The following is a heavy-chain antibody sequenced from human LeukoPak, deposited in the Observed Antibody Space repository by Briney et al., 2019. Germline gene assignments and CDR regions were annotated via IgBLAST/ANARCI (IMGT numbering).Heavy chain of an antibody. J-gene: IGHJ4*02. V-gene: IGHV4-39*01. CDR2: IYYSGST. CDR1: GGSISSSSYY. D-gene: IGHD3-9*01. Sequence: SETLSLTCTVSGGSISSSSYYWGWIRQPPGKGLEWIGSIYYSGSTYYNPSLKSRVTISVDTSKNQFSLKLSSVTVADTAVYYRARGSPTYYDILTGYLYHKYYFDYWGQGTLVTVSS. CDR3: ARGSPTYYDILTGYLYHKYYFDY.